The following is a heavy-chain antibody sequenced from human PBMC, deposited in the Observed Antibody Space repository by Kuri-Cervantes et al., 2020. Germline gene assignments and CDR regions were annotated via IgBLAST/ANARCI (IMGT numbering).Heavy chain of an antibody. V-gene: IGHV4-59*13. CDR2: IYYSGST. Sequence: GSLRLSCTVSGGSISSYYWSWIRQPPGKGLEWIGYIYYSGSTNYNPSLKSRVTISVATSKNQFSLKLSSVTAADTAVYYCAREEAALFDYWGQGTLVTVSS. CDR1: GGSISSYY. J-gene: IGHJ4*02. CDR3: AREEAALFDY.